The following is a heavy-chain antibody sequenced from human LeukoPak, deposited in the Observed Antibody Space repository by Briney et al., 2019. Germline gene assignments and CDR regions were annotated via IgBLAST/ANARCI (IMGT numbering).Heavy chain of an antibody. CDR3: ARAGFTYYYDSSGYLQDY. D-gene: IGHD3-22*01. CDR1: GYTFTSYG. V-gene: IGHV1-18*01. CDR2: ISAYNGNT. J-gene: IGHJ4*02. Sequence: ASVTVSCKASGYTFTSYGISWVRQAPGQGLEWMGWISAYNGNTNYAQKLQGRVTMTTDTSTSTACMELRSPRSDDTAVYYCARAGFTYYYDSSGYLQDYWGQGTLVTVSS.